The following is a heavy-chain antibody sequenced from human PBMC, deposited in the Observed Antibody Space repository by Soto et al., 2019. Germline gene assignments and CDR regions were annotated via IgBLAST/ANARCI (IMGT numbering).Heavy chain of an antibody. CDR1: GGSINDFY. CDR2: IYYSGRT. CDR3: ARLGGVAARTFDY. Sequence: SETLSLTCTVSGGSINDFYWSWIRQPPGKGLEWIGYIYYSGRTDYNPSLKSRVTISVDPSKTHFSLNLRSVNTADTAVYYCARLGGVAARTFDYWGQGTLVTVSS. J-gene: IGHJ4*02. V-gene: IGHV4-59*01. D-gene: IGHD6-6*01.